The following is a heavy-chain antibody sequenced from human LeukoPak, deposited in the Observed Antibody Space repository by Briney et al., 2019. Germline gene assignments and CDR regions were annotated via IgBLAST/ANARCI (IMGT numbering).Heavy chain of an antibody. D-gene: IGHD1-14*01. CDR2: IGASGADT. Sequence: PGGSLRLSCAASGFTFTNYAMTWVRQAPGKGLEWVSVIGASGADTYYSDSVKGRFTVSRDNSQNTLFLHMSSLRAEDTAVYYCAKTNHKGMARDPWFDPWGQGTLVTVSS. V-gene: IGHV3-23*01. J-gene: IGHJ5*02. CDR1: GFTFTNYA. CDR3: AKTNHKGMARDPWFDP.